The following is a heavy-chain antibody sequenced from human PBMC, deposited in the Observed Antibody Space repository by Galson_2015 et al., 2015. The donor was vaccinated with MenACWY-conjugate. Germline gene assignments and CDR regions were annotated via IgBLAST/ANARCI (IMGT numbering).Heavy chain of an antibody. CDR3: ARHPPGGRGMDV. CDR2: ISPGDPET. Sequence: QSGAEVKKPGESLKISCTGSGYTFTTYWIGWVRQLPGKGLEWMGLISPGDPETRYSPAFQGQVTISADKSISTAYVQWDSLQASDTAMYYCARHPPGGRGMDVWGQGTLVTVSS. V-gene: IGHV5-51*01. J-gene: IGHJ1*01. CDR1: GYTFTTYW. D-gene: IGHD6-13*01.